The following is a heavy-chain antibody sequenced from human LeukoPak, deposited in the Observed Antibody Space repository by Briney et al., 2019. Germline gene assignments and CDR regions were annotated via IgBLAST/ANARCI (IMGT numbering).Heavy chain of an antibody. D-gene: IGHD1-26*01. V-gene: IGHV3-23*01. Sequence: GGSLRLSSAASRFTFSSYAMGWVRQAPGKGLECVSAISGSVGSTYNAHSVKGRLTISRNNSKNTLYLQMNSRRAQALAVFYCPKAGRGSYYGMERHFGYWGEGRLVSVSS. J-gene: IGHJ4*02. CDR3: PKAGRGSYYGMERHFGY. CDR2: ISGSVGST. CDR1: RFTFSSYA.